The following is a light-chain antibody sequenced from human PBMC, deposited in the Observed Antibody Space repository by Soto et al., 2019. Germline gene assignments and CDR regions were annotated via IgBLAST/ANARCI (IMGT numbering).Light chain of an antibody. V-gene: IGKV4-1*01. CDR2: WAS. CDR3: QQYYSTRT. CDR1: QSVLYSSNNKNY. J-gene: IGKJ1*01. Sequence: DIVMTQSPDSLAVSLGERATINCKSSQSVLYSSNNKNYLAWYQQKPGQPPKLLIYWASIRESGVPDRFSGSGSGTDFTLTISSLQAEDVAVYYCQQYYSTRTFGQGTKVDI.